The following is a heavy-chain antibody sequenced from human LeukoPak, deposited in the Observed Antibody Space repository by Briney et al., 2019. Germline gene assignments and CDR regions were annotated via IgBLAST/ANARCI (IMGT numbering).Heavy chain of an antibody. Sequence: SKTLSLTCTVSGGSISSYYWSWIRQPAGKGLEWIGRIYTSGSTNYNPSLKSRVTMSVDTSKNQFSLKLSSVTAADTAVYYCARDLTVVVPAAIDNDAFDIWGQGTMVTVSS. D-gene: IGHD2-2*01. CDR2: IYTSGST. V-gene: IGHV4-4*07. CDR1: GGSISSYY. CDR3: ARDLTVVVPAAIDNDAFDI. J-gene: IGHJ3*02.